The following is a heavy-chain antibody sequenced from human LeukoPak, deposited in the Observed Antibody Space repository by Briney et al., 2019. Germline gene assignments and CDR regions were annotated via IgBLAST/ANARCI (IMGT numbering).Heavy chain of an antibody. V-gene: IGHV4-34*01. CDR3: ARDLYCSSTSCLDP. J-gene: IGHJ5*02. CDR2: INHSGST. D-gene: IGHD2-2*01. CDR1: GGSFSGYY. Sequence: PSETLSLTCAVYGGSFSGYYWSWIRQPPGKGLEWIGEINHSGSTNYNPSLKSRVTISVDTSKNQFSLKLSSVTAADTAVYYCARDLYCSSTSCLDPWGQGTLVTVSS.